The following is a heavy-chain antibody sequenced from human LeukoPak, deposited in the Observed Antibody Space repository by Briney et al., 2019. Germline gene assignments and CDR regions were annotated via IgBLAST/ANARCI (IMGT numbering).Heavy chain of an antibody. V-gene: IGHV3-9*01. CDR3: AKDSPRGYYDILTGYFDY. D-gene: IGHD3-9*01. CDR2: ISWNSGSI. CDR1: GFTFDDYA. J-gene: IGHJ4*02. Sequence: GGSLRLSCAASGFTFDDYAMHWVRQAPGKGLEWVSGISWNSGSIGYADSVKGRFTISRDNAKNSLYLPMNSLRAEDTALYYCAKDSPRGYYDILTGYFDYWGQGTLVTVSS.